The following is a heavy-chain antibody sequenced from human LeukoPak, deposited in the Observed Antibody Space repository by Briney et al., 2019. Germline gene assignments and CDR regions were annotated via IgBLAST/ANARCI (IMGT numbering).Heavy chain of an antibody. J-gene: IGHJ4*02. CDR2: IWYDGSNK. CDR1: GFTFSSYG. CDR3: AKAEPEN. V-gene: IGHV3-33*06. Sequence: PGGSLRLSCAASGFTFSSYGMHWARQAPSKALEWVAVIWYDGSNKYYADSVKGRFTISRDNSKNTLYLQMNSLRAEDTAVYYCAKAEPENWGQGTLVTVSS.